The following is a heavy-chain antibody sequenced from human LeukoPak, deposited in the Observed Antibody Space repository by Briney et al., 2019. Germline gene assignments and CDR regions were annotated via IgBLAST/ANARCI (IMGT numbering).Heavy chain of an antibody. CDR3: ARVPSPRVRFLEWLLSY. CDR1: GYTFTSYG. D-gene: IGHD3-3*01. J-gene: IGHJ4*02. V-gene: IGHV1-18*01. Sequence: ASVKVSCKASGYTFTSYGISWVRQAPGQGLEWMGWISAYNGNTNYAQKLQGRVTMTTDTSTSTAYMELRSLRSDDTAVYYCARVPSPRVRFLEWLLSYWGQGTLVTVSS. CDR2: ISAYNGNT.